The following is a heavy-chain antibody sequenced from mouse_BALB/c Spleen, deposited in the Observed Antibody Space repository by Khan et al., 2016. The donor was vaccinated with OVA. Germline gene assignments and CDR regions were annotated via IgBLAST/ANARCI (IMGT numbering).Heavy chain of an antibody. J-gene: IGHJ2*01. D-gene: IGHD1-1*01. CDR2: INPSTGYT. Sequence: QIQLVQSGAELAKPGASVKMSCKASGYTFINYWILWIKQRPGQGLEWIGYINPSTGYTEYNQNFKDKATLTADISSSTAYMQLSSLTSEDSAVYYCARRGRRWDFDYWGQGTTLTVSS. CDR3: ARRGRRWDFDY. CDR1: GYTFINYW. V-gene: IGHV1-7*01.